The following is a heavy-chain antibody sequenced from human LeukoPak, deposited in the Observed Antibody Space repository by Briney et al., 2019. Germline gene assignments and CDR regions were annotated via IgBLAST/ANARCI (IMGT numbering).Heavy chain of an antibody. J-gene: IGHJ4*02. CDR2: ISGSGDST. V-gene: IGHV3-23*01. CDR3: AKFIGSSWSGSYFDY. CDR1: GFTFSSYA. D-gene: IGHD6-13*01. Sequence: GGSLRLSCAASGFTFSSYAMSWVRQAPGKGLEWVSVISGSGDSTYYADSVKGRFTISRDNSKNTLYLLMNSLRAEDTAVYHCAKFIGSSWSGSYFDYWGQGTLVTVSS.